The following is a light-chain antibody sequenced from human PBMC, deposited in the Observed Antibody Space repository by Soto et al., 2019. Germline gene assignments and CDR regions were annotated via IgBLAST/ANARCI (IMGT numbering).Light chain of an antibody. Sequence: ESVLTQSPSSLSLSPGESATLSCRASQSLSSSYLAWYQQKAGQPPRLLIYGASSRATGIPDRFSGSGSGTDFTLTISRLEPEDFAVYYCQYYGTSPQTFGQGTKVDIK. CDR1: QSLSSSY. CDR2: GAS. V-gene: IGKV3-20*01. J-gene: IGKJ1*01. CDR3: QYYGTSPQT.